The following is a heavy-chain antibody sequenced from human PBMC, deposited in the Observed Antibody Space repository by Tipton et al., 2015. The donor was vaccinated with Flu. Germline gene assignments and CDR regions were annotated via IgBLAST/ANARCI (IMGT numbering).Heavy chain of an antibody. CDR2: ISGSGEPI. J-gene: IGHJ5*02. CDR3: VRGRGWFDP. V-gene: IGHV3-48*03. CDR1: TLSFRTYE. D-gene: IGHD3-16*01. Sequence: VQSGGSLRLSCAASTLSFRTYEMNWVRQAPGQGLEWVAYISGSGEPIYYADSVKGRFTISRDNTKNSVYLQMNSLRVEDAALYYCVRGRGWFDPWGQGILVTVS.